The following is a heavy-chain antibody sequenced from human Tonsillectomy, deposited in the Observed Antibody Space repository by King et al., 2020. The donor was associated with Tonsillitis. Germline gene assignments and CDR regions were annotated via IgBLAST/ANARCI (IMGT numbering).Heavy chain of an antibody. J-gene: IGHJ6*01. V-gene: IGHV3-43*01. D-gene: IGHD5-12*01. CDR3: AKAQAVGAKGMVV. CDR2: ISWDGGST. CDR1: GFTFDDYT. Sequence: QLVQSGGVVVQPGGSLRLSCAASGFTFDDYTMHWVRQAPGKGLEWVSLISWDGGSTYYADSVKGRFTISRDNSKNSVYLKMNSLRTEDTALYYGAKAQAVGAKGMVVWGQGTMVTVSS.